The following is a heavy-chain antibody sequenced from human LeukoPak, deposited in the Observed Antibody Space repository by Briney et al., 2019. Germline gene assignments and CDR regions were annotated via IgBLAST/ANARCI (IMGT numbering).Heavy chain of an antibody. J-gene: IGHJ4*02. CDR2: IYYSGST. CDR3: ARGGVDYDSSGLIDY. Sequence: KSAETQSLTCTVSGRSISSYYWSWIRQPPGKGLEWLGYIYYSGSTNYNPSLQGRVTISVDTSKNQFSLKLNSVTAADTAVYYCARGGVDYDSSGLIDYWGQGTLVTVSS. D-gene: IGHD3-22*01. V-gene: IGHV4-59*01. CDR1: GRSISSYY.